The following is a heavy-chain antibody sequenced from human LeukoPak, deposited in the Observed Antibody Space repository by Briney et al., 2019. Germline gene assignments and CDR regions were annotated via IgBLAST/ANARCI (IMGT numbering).Heavy chain of an antibody. CDR2: ISSTSSYI. CDR3: ARVSSGHRMWYFDL. D-gene: IGHD6-19*01. CDR1: EFTFSSYS. V-gene: IGHV3-21*01. Sequence: GGSLRLSCAASEFTFSSYSMNWVRQAPGKGLEWVSSISSTSSYIYYADSVKGRFTISRDNAKNSLYLQMSSLRVEDTAVYYCARVSSGHRMWYFDLWGRGTLVTVSS. J-gene: IGHJ2*01.